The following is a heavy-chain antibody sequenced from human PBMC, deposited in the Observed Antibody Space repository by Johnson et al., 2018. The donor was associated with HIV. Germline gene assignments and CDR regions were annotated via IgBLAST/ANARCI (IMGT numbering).Heavy chain of an antibody. V-gene: IGHV3-30-3*01. CDR3: GRGPILEWLSGDGFDM. CDR1: GFRFSNYA. Sequence: QMLLVESGGGVVQPGRSLRLSCAASGFRFSNYALHWVRQTPGKGLEWVALISDDGSNIYYADSVKGQFTISRDNSKNTLHLQMNSLRVEDTAMYYCGRGPILEWLSGDGFDMWGQGTMVTVYS. D-gene: IGHD3-3*01. CDR2: ISDDGSNI. J-gene: IGHJ3*02.